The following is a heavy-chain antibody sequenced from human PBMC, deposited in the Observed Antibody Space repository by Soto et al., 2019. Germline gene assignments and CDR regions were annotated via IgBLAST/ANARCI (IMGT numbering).Heavy chain of an antibody. V-gene: IGHV1-18*01. Sequence: QVQLVQSGPEVKKPGASVKVSCEASGYTFTTSGISWVRQAPGQGLEWMGWISTYNGDTNSAQKFQGRVTMTADTSTGKVYMELMSLKSDDTAVYYCARQGSWPYYYCGLDVWGQGTTVTVSS. D-gene: IGHD1-26*01. J-gene: IGHJ6*02. CDR1: GYTFTTSG. CDR3: ARQGSWPYYYCGLDV. CDR2: ISTYNGDT.